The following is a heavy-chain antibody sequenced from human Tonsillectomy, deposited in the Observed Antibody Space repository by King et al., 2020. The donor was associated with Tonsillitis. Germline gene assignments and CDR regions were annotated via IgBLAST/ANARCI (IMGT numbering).Heavy chain of an antibody. CDR3: ARGWGLDYDYVWGSYRYTDYFDY. CDR1: GGSFSGYY. J-gene: IGHJ4*02. V-gene: IGHV4-34*01. Sequence: VQLQQWGAGLLKPSETLSLTCAVYGGSFSGYYWSWIRQPPGKGLEWIGEINHSGSTNYNPSLKSRVTISVDTSKNQFSLNLSSVTAADTALYYCARGWGLDYDYVWGSYRYTDYFDYWGQGTLVTVSS. CDR2: INHSGST. D-gene: IGHD3-16*02.